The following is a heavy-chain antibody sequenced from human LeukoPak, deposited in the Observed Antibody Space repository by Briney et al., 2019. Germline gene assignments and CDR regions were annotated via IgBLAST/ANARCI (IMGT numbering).Heavy chain of an antibody. CDR1: GFTFTTNW. CDR2: ISYDGSNK. J-gene: IGHJ4*02. D-gene: IGHD3-16*01. Sequence: GGSLRLSCAASGFTFTTNWMTWVRQAPGKGLEWVAVISYDGSNKYYADSVKGRFTISRDNSKNTLYLQMNSLRAEDTAVYYCAKGMITFGVLDYWGQGTLVTVSS. V-gene: IGHV3-30*18. CDR3: AKGMITFGVLDY.